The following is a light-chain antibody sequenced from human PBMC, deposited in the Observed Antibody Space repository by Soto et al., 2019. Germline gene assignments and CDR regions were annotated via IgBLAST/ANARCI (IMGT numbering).Light chain of an antibody. CDR3: QQYNSYSIT. Sequence: VLTQSPATLSLSPGERATLSCRASQNVYTYVAWYQQKIGQAPRLLIYDVSNRATDIPARFSGSGSGTDFTLTISSLQPDDFATYYCQQYNSYSITFGQGTKVDIK. V-gene: IGKV3-11*01. CDR1: QNVYTY. J-gene: IGKJ1*01. CDR2: DVS.